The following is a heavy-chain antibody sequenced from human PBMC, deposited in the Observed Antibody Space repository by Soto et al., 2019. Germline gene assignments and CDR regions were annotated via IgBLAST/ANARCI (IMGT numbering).Heavy chain of an antibody. CDR3: AKEIGSGYYWGGAFDI. V-gene: IGHV3-23*01. CDR1: GFTFSSYA. J-gene: IGHJ3*02. D-gene: IGHD3-22*01. Sequence: EVQLLVSGGDLVQPGGSLRLSCAASGFTFSSYAMSWVRQAPGKGLEWVSAISGSGGSTYYADSVKGRFTISRDNSKNTLYLQMNSLRAEDTAVYYCAKEIGSGYYWGGAFDIWGQGTMVTVSS. CDR2: ISGSGGST.